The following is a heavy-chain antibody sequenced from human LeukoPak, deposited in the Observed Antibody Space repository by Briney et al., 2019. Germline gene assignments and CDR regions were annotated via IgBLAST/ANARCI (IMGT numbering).Heavy chain of an antibody. D-gene: IGHD2-15*01. CDR3: ASWGYCSGGSCYRPLDY. CDR2: IKQDGSEK. J-gene: IGHJ4*02. Sequence: GGSLRLSCAASGFTFSTYWMSWVRQAPGKGLEWGANIKQDGSEKYYVDSVKGRFTTSRDNAKNSLYLQMNSLRAEDTAVYYCASWGYCSGGSCYRPLDYWGQGTLVTVSS. V-gene: IGHV3-7*01. CDR1: GFTFSTYW.